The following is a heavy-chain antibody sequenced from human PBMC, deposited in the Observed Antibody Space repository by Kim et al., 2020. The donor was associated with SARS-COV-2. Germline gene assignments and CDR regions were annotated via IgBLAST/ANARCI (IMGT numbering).Heavy chain of an antibody. Sequence: GESLKISCKGSGYSFTSYWIGWVRQMPGKGLEWMGIIYPGDSDTRYSPSFQGQVTISADKSISTAYLQWSSLKASDTAMYYCARTVATIQENTEGNWFDPWGQGTLVTVSS. CDR1: GYSFTSYW. CDR3: ARTVATIQENTEGNWFDP. D-gene: IGHD5-12*01. J-gene: IGHJ5*02. V-gene: IGHV5-51*01. CDR2: IYPGDSDT.